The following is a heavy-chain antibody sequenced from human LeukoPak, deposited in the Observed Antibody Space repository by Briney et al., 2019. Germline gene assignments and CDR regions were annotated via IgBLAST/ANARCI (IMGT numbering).Heavy chain of an antibody. CDR3: ARGASSSWYYYYYYYMDV. Sequence: SETLSLTCTVSGGPISSSSYYWGWIRQPPGKGLEWIGSIYYSGSTYYNPSLKSRVTISVDTSKNQFSLKLSSVTAADTAVYYCARGASSSWYYYYYYYMDVWGKGTTVTVSS. D-gene: IGHD6-13*01. V-gene: IGHV4-39*07. CDR1: GGPISSSSYY. CDR2: IYYSGST. J-gene: IGHJ6*03.